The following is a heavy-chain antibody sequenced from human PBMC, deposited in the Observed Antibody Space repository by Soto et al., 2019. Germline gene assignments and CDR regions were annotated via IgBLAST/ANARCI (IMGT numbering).Heavy chain of an antibody. V-gene: IGHV3-13*01. J-gene: IGHJ5*02. Sequence: GGSLRLSCAASGFTFSSYDMHWVRQATGKGLEWVSAIGTAGDTYYPGSVKGRFTISRENAKNSLYLQMNSLRAGDTAVYYCARALRYYYGSGSYYDDWFDPWGQGTLVTVSS. CDR2: IGTAGDT. CDR1: GFTFSSYD. CDR3: ARALRYYYGSGSYYDDWFDP. D-gene: IGHD3-10*01.